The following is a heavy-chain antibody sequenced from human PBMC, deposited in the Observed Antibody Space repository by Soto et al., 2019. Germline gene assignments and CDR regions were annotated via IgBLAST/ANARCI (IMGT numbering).Heavy chain of an antibody. CDR1: GYTFTGYY. D-gene: IGHD5-18*01. V-gene: IGHV1-2*02. CDR2: INPNSGGT. Sequence: GASVKVSCKASGYTFTGYYMHWVRQAPGQGLEWMGWINPNSGGTNYAQKFQGRVTMTRDTSISTAYMELSRLRSDDTAVYYCARGSYGPPNYYYGMDVWGQGTTVTVSS. J-gene: IGHJ6*02. CDR3: ARGSYGPPNYYYGMDV.